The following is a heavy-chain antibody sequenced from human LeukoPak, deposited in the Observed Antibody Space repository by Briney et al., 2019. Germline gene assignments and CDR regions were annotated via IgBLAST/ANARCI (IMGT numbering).Heavy chain of an antibody. V-gene: IGHV1-24*01. CDR1: GYTLTELS. J-gene: IGHJ4*02. D-gene: IGHD3-22*01. CDR3: ATAPYYDSLFDY. Sequence: ASVKVSCKVSGYTLTELSMHWVRQAPGKGLEWMGGFDPEDGETIYAQKFQGRVTMTEDTSTDTAYMELSSLRSEDTAVYYCATAPYYDSLFDYWGQGTLVTVSS. CDR2: FDPEDGET.